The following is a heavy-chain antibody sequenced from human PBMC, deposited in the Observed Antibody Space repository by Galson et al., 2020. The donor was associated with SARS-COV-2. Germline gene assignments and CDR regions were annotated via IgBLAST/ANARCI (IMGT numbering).Heavy chain of an antibody. V-gene: IGHV4-59*08. D-gene: IGHD4-17*01. CDR3: ARLETTGFVDY. J-gene: IGHJ4*02. Sequence: TLSLTCTVSGDSVSRYYWTWIRQPPGKGLQWIGHGHYSGSTNYNPSLKSRVTISVDRSRNQFSLQLNSLRAADTAVYFCARLETTGFVDYWGQGTLVTVSS. CDR1: GDSVSRYY. CDR2: GHYSGST.